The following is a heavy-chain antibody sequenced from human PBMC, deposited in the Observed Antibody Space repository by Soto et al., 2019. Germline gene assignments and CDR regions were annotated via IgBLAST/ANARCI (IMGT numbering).Heavy chain of an antibody. Sequence: EVQLVESGGGLVQPGGSLRLSCAASGFTFSTYWMHWVRQAPGKGLVWVSRTNTDGSSTTYADSVEGRFTISRDNAKNTLYLQMNSLRAEDTAVYYCARGTRVIPAESDFDYWGQGTLVTVSP. CDR2: TNTDGSST. D-gene: IGHD2-2*01. CDR1: GFTFSTYW. J-gene: IGHJ4*02. CDR3: ARGTRVIPAESDFDY. V-gene: IGHV3-74*01.